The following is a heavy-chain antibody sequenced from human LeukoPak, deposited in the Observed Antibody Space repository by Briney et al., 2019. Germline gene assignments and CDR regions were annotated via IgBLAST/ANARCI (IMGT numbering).Heavy chain of an antibody. V-gene: IGHV3-23*01. CDR3: AKDEWELCLDY. CDR2: ISGSGGST. D-gene: IGHD1-26*01. CDR1: GFTFSSYS. Sequence: SGGSLRLSCAASGFTFSSYSMNWVRQAPGKGLEWVSAISGSGGSTYYADSVKGRFTISRDNSKNTLYLQMNSLRAEDTAVYYCAKDEWELCLDYWGQGTLVTVSS. J-gene: IGHJ4*02.